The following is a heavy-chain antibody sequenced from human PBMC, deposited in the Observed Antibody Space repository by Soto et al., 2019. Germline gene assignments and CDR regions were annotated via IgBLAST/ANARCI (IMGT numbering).Heavy chain of an antibody. CDR1: GGFVNSDTHS. Sequence: SETLSLTCTVSGGFVNSDTHSWSWIRQTPGKRLEWIGFIYSGGSTKNPSLRSRVTMSVDTSKNQFSLELRSVIVADTAVYHCARFVRSCSATTCSTRADVWGQGMTVTVSS. V-gene: IGHV4-61*01. D-gene: IGHD2-2*01. J-gene: IGHJ6*02. CDR2: IYSGGST. CDR3: ARFVRSCSATTCSTRADV.